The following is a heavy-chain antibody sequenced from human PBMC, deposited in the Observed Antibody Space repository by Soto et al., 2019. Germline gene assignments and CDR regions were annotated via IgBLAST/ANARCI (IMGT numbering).Heavy chain of an antibody. Sequence: PGGSLRLSCAASGFTVSSNYMSWVRQAPGKGLEWVSVIYSGGSTYYADSVKGRFTISRDNSKNTLYLQMNSLRAEDTAVYYCARELRGPRIEARPVPDAFDIWGQGTMVTVSS. J-gene: IGHJ3*02. V-gene: IGHV3-53*01. CDR1: GFTVSSNY. CDR2: IYSGGST. CDR3: ARELRGPRIEARPVPDAFDI. D-gene: IGHD6-6*01.